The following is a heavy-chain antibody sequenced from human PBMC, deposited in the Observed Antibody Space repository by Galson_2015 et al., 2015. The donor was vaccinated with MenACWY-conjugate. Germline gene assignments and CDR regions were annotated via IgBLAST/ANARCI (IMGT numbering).Heavy chain of an antibody. CDR2: IYPGDSDT. Sequence: QSGAEVKKPGESLTISCKGSGYSFTSYWISWVRQMPGKGLEWMGIIYPGDSDTRYSPSFQGQVTISADKSISTAYLQWSSLKASDTAMYYCARHSFWHAGGYGHRGIDYWGQGTLVTVSS. V-gene: IGHV5-51*01. J-gene: IGHJ4*02. CDR3: ARHSFWHAGGYGHRGIDY. CDR1: GYSFTSYW. D-gene: IGHD3-22*01.